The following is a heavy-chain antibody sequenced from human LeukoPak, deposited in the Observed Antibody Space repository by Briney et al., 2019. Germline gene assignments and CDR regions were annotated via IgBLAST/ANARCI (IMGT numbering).Heavy chain of an antibody. CDR1: GFTFNSYA. V-gene: IGHV3-23*01. J-gene: IGHJ4*02. CDR3: AKVWYRIAAAGYYFDY. CDR2: ISGSGGST. Sequence: GGSLRLSCAASGFTFNSYAMSWVRQAPGKGLEWVSSISGSGGSTYYADSVEGRFTISRDNSKNTLYLQMNSLRAEDTAVYYCAKVWYRIAAAGYYFDYWGQGTLVTVSS. D-gene: IGHD6-13*01.